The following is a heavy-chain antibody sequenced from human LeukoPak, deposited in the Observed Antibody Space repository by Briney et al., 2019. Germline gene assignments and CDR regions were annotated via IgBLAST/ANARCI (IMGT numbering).Heavy chain of an antibody. V-gene: IGHV3-48*01. D-gene: IGHD2-21*02. CDR2: ISSSSSTI. CDR1: GFTFSSYS. CDR3: ARDSYCGGDCYLGGDDAFDI. Sequence: GGSLRLSCAASGFTFSSYSMNWVRQAPGKGLEWVSSISSSSSTIYYADSVKGRFTISRDNAKNSLYLQMNSLRAEDTAVYYCARDSYCGGDCYLGGDDAFDIWGQGTMVTVSS. J-gene: IGHJ3*02.